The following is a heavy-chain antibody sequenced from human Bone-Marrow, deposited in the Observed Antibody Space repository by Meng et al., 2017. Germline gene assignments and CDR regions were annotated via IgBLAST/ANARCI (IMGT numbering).Heavy chain of an antibody. CDR3: AAAGCSGGSCYSRPLDY. D-gene: IGHD2-15*01. Sequence: QVQLQESGPGLVKPSQTLSLTCTVSGGSISSGTYYWNWIRQHPGKGLEWIGYIYYSGGTYYNPSLKSRVAILQDTSKNQFSLKLTSVTAADTAVYYCAAAGCSGGSCYSRPLDYWGQGTLVTVSS. CDR1: GGSISSGTYY. J-gene: IGHJ4*02. V-gene: IGHV4-31*03. CDR2: IYYSGGT.